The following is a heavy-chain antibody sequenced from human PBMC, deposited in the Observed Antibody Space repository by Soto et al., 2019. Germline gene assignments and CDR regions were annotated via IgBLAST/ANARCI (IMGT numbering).Heavy chain of an antibody. D-gene: IGHD1-26*01. J-gene: IGHJ6*03. CDR1: GGSITGGFSY. V-gene: IGHV4-31*03. Sequence: QLQLRESGPGLVQPAQTLSLTCTVAGGSITGGFSYWTWVRQHPGKGLEWVGHIYYSGTAYYNPSLKSRFPLSVDPSQTRFSLKLSTVTASDPAIYFCARSLPGGTVFYMDIWGEGTTVTVTS. CDR3: ARSLPGGTVFYMDI. CDR2: IYYSGTA.